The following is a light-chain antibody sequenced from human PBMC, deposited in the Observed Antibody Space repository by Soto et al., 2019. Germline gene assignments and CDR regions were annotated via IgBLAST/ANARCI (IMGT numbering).Light chain of an antibody. J-gene: IGLJ1*01. CDR1: SSNIGINA. Sequence: QPVLTQPPSASGTRGQRVTISCSGGSSNIGINAVNCYQQLPGTAPKVLIYTDNERPSGVPDRFSCSKAGTAASLAINGLESGDEADYYCGARDEGQNGYVFGEGTKVT. CDR2: TDN. V-gene: IGLV1-44*01. CDR3: GARDEGQNGYV.